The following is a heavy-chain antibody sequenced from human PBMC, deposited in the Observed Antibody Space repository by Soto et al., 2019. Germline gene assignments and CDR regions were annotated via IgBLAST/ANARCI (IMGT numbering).Heavy chain of an antibody. V-gene: IGHV3-33*01. CDR3: ARDDDYEANEFDY. D-gene: IGHD3-22*01. CDR1: GFTFSRYG. Sequence: PGESLKISCAASGFTFSRYGMHWVRQAPGKGLEWVALIWNDGIRKVYVDSVKGRFTISRDNSKNTLDLQMNSLRAEDTAVYYCARDDDYEANEFDYWGQGTLVTVSS. J-gene: IGHJ4*02. CDR2: IWNDGIRK.